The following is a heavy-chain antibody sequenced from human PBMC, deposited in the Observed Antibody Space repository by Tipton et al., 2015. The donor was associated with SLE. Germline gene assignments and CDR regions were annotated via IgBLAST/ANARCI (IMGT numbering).Heavy chain of an antibody. CDR2: IYTSGST. CDR1: GGSISSSGYY. CDR3: ARDAHYDYVWGSAFDAFDI. J-gene: IGHJ3*02. Sequence: TLSLTCTVSGGSISSSGYYWGWIRQPPGKGLEWIGHIYTSGSTNYNPSLKSRVTMSVDTSKNQFSLKLSSVTAADTAVYYCARDAHYDYVWGSAFDAFDIWGQGTMVTVSS. D-gene: IGHD3-16*01. V-gene: IGHV4-39*07.